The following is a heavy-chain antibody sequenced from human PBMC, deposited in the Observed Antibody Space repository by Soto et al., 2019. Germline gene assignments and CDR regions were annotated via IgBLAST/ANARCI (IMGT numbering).Heavy chain of an antibody. V-gene: IGHV1-58*01. D-gene: IGHD2-15*01. CDR1: GFTFTSSA. CDR2: IVVGSGNT. Sequence: SVKVSCKASGFTFTSSAVRWVRQARGQRLEWIGWIVVGSGNTNYARKFQERVTITRDMSTSTAYMELSSLRSEDTAVYYCAALGYCSGGSCYQPYFEYWGQGTLVTVSS. J-gene: IGHJ4*02. CDR3: AALGYCSGGSCYQPYFEY.